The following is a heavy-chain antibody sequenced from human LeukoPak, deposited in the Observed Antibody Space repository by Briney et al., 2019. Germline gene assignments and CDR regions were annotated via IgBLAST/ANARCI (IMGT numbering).Heavy chain of an antibody. Sequence: ASVKVSCKASGYTLTNHAMNWVRQAPGQGLEWMGWINTNTGNPTYAQGFTGRFVFSLDTSVSTAYLQISSLKAEDTAVYYCARDLREDDANLGDYWGQGTLVTVSS. D-gene: IGHD2-15*01. J-gene: IGHJ4*02. CDR1: GYTLTNHA. CDR3: ARDLREDDANLGDY. V-gene: IGHV7-4-1*02. CDR2: INTNTGNP.